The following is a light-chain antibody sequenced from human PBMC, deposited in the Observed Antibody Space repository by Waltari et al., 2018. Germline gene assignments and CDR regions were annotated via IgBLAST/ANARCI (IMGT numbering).Light chain of an antibody. CDR2: VNSDGTH. Sequence: QLVLTQSPSASASLGASVKLTCTLSSGHSTDTIAWHQQQPEKGPRYLMRVNSDGTHSKGDGIPERFSGSTSGGERHLTISSLQSEDEADYYCQTWGTGTVVFGGGTKLTVL. J-gene: IGLJ2*01. CDR1: SGHSTDT. CDR3: QTWGTGTVV. V-gene: IGLV4-69*01.